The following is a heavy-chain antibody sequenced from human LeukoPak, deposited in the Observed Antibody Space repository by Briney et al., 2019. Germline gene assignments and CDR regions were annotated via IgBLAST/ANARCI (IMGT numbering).Heavy chain of an antibody. D-gene: IGHD3-10*01. CDR1: GFTFSSYA. V-gene: IGHV3-23*01. Sequence: GGSLRLSCAASGFTFSSYAMSWVRQAPGKGLEWVSAISGSGGSAYYADSVKGRFTISRDNSKNTLYLQMNSLRAEDTAVYYCAKDGTDIWGSGTTLYYFDYWGQGTLVTVSS. CDR2: ISGSGGSA. CDR3: AKDGTDIWGSGTTLYYFDY. J-gene: IGHJ4*02.